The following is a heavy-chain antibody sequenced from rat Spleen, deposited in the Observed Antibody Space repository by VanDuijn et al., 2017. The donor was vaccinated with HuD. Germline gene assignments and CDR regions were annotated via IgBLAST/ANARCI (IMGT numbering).Heavy chain of an antibody. Sequence: QVQLKESGPGLVQPSQTLSLTCTVSGFSLSNYGVLWVRQPPGKGLEWMGLIWGNGNTNYKSPLKSRLSISKDTSKSQVFLKMSSLQTEDTGMYFCARWKYTTDWFAYWGQGTLVTVSS. D-gene: IGHD1-6*01. CDR1: GFSLSNYG. J-gene: IGHJ3*01. CDR3: ARWKYTTDWFAY. CDR2: IWGNGNT. V-gene: IGHV2-13*01.